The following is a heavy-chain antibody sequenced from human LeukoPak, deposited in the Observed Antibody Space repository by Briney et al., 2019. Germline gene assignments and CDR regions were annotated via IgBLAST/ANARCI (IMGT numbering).Heavy chain of an antibody. Sequence: GGSLRLSCAASEFSVGSNYMTWVRQAPGKGLEWVSLIYSGGSTYYADSVKGRFTISRDNSKNTLYLQMNSLRAEDTAVYYCAREIYGDYWGVWFDPWGQGTLVTVSS. J-gene: IGHJ5*02. D-gene: IGHD4-17*01. CDR2: IYSGGST. CDR1: EFSVGSNY. V-gene: IGHV3-66*01. CDR3: AREIYGDYWGVWFDP.